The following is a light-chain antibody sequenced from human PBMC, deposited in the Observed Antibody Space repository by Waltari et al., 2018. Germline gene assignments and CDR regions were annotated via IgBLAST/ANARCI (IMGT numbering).Light chain of an antibody. CDR2: GKN. V-gene: IGLV3-19*01. CDR1: SRRSYY. CDR3: NSRDSSGNHHYV. Sequence: SSELTQDPAVSVALGQTVRITCKGDSRRSYYASWYQQKPGQAPVLVIYGKNNRPSGIPDRFSGSSSGNTASLTITGAQAEDEADYYCNSRDSSGNHHYVFGTGTKVTVL. J-gene: IGLJ1*01.